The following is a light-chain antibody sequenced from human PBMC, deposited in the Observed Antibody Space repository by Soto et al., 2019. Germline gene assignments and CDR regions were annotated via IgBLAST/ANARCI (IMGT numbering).Light chain of an antibody. V-gene: IGKV3-20*01. CDR3: LQFRTSPPAFT. CDR1: QSVDSRF. Sequence: ESMLTQSPGTLSLSAGERAALSCRASQSVDSRFLTWYEQKPGQAPRLHIYGTSIRATGIPDRFSGSGSVTDLTLIISRVEPEDSAVYYCLQFRTSPPAFTFGQGTKLEI. J-gene: IGKJ2*01. CDR2: GTS.